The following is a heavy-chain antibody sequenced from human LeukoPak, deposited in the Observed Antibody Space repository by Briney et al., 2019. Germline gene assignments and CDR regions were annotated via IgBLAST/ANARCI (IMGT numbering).Heavy chain of an antibody. D-gene: IGHD3-16*01. Sequence: PGGSLRLSCAASGFTFSDYAMNWVRQAQGKGLEWVAVISYDGSNEYYADSVKGRFTISRDNSKNTLYLQMNSLRAEDTAVYYCARDDVYVWGDYWGQGTLVTVSS. V-gene: IGHV3-30-3*01. CDR2: ISYDGSNE. CDR3: ARDDVYVWGDY. CDR1: GFTFSDYA. J-gene: IGHJ4*02.